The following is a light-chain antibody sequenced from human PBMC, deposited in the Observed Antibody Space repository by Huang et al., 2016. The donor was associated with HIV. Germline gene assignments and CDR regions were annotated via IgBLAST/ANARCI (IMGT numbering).Light chain of an antibody. V-gene: IGKV2-28*01. Sequence: SISVTPSHSLRLQKRYSYLSWYLQKPGQSPQLLISCASNRAPGVPDRFSGSGSGTDFTLIISRVEAEDSGVYYCMQDLQTYYTFGQGTKLEIK. CDR3: MQDLQTYYT. CDR1: HSLRLQKRYSY. J-gene: IGKJ2*01. CDR2: CAS.